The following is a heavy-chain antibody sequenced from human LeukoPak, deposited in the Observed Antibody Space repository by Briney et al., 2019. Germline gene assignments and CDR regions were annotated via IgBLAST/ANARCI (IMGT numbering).Heavy chain of an antibody. CDR3: ARDGEHVLAHDS. D-gene: IGHD3-10*01. V-gene: IGHV3-66*01. Sequence: GSLRLSCSASGFTFSSYWMSWGRQAPGKGLEWVSIIHRDGYTSYADSVKGRFTTSRDNSKNTLFIQMNSLRAEDTGVYYCARDGEHVLAHDSWGQGTLVTVSS. CDR1: GFTFSSYW. CDR2: IHRDGYT. J-gene: IGHJ4*02.